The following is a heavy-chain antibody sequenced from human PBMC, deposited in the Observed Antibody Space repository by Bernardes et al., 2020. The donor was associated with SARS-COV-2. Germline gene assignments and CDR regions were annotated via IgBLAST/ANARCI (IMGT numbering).Heavy chain of an antibody. Sequence: ASVKVSCKASGYTFTSYYMHWVRQDPGQGLEWMGIINPSGGSTSYAQKFQGRVTMTRDTSTSTVYMELSSLRSEDTAVYYCATDASSKYQLLYRGGMDVWGQGTTVTVSS. CDR2: INPSGGST. CDR1: GYTFTSYY. V-gene: IGHV1-46*01. CDR3: ATDASSKYQLLYRGGMDV. D-gene: IGHD2-2*02. J-gene: IGHJ6*02.